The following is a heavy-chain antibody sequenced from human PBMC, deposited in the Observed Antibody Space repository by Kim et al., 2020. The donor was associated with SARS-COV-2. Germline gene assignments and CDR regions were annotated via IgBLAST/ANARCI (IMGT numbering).Heavy chain of an antibody. D-gene: IGHD5-12*01. V-gene: IGHV1-69*04. Sequence: SVKVSCKVSGGTFSSYAVSWVRQAPGQGLEWMGRIIPILGIPISAQKFQGRVTITADKSTSTAYMELSSLRSEDTAVYYCARGLGGYSGYGLDYWGQGTLVTVSS. CDR3: ARGLGGYSGYGLDY. J-gene: IGHJ4*02. CDR1: GGTFSSYA. CDR2: IIPILGIP.